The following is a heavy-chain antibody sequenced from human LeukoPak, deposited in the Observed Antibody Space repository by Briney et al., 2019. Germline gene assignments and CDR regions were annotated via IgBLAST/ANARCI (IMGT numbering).Heavy chain of an antibody. CDR2: ITSSSSYV. CDR1: GFTFSRYS. D-gene: IGHD3-3*01. V-gene: IGHV3-21*01. Sequence: GGSLRLSCAASGFTFSRYSMHWVRQAPGKGLEWVSSITSSSSYVYYADSLKGRFTISRDNAKNSLYLQMNSLRAEDTAVYYCARSLGDFWSGYYFDYWGQGTLVTVSS. CDR3: ARSLGDFWSGYYFDY. J-gene: IGHJ4*02.